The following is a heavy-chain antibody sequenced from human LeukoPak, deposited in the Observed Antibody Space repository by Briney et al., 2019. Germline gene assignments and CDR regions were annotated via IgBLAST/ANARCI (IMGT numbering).Heavy chain of an antibody. J-gene: IGHJ6*03. CDR3: ARGGGVGYYYYYMDV. V-gene: IGHV4-59*01. CDR1: GGSIRSYY. Sequence: SETLSLTCTVSGGSIRSYYWSWIRQPPGKGLEWIGYIYYSGSTNYNPSFRSRVTISVDTSKNQFSLKLSSVTAADTAVYYCARGGGVGYYYYYMDVWGKGTTVTISS. CDR2: IYYSGST. D-gene: IGHD1-26*01.